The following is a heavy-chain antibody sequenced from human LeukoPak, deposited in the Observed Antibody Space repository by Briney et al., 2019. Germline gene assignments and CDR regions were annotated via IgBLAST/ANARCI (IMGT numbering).Heavy chain of an antibody. CDR2: ISYDGSTE. D-gene: IGHD3-3*01. CDR1: GFTFSSYG. V-gene: IGHV3-30*19. Sequence: EGSLRLSCAASGFTFSSYGMHWVRQAPGKGLEWVAVISYDGSTEYYADSVKGRFTISRDNSKNTLYVQMNSLRAEDTAVYYCARGPPYYDFWSGYYDYWGQGTLVTVSS. J-gene: IGHJ4*02. CDR3: ARGPPYYDFWSGYYDY.